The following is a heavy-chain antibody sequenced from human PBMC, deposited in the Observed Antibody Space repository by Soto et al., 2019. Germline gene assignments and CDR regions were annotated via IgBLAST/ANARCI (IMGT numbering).Heavy chain of an antibody. CDR2: ISYDGSNK. V-gene: IGHV3-30-3*01. CDR1: GFTFSSYA. CDR3: ASWSARQYYFDY. Sequence: GGSLRLSCAASGFTFSSYAMHWVRQAPGKGLEWVAVISYDGSNKYYADSVKGRFTISRDNSKNTLYLQMNSLRAEDTAVYYCASWSARQYYFDYWGQGTLVTVSS. D-gene: IGHD4-4*01. J-gene: IGHJ4*02.